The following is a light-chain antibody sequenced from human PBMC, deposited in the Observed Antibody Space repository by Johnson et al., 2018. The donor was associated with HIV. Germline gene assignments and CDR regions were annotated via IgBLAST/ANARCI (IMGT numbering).Light chain of an antibody. CDR1: NSNIGNNY. CDR2: ENN. V-gene: IGLV1-51*02. CDR3: GTWDSSLSAVGV. J-gene: IGLJ1*01. Sequence: QSVLTQPPSVSAAPGQKVTISCSGSNSNIGNNYVSWYQQLPGTAPKLLIYENNKRPSGIPDRFSGSKSGTSATLGITGLQTGDEADYYCGTWDSSLSAVGVLGTGTQLTVL.